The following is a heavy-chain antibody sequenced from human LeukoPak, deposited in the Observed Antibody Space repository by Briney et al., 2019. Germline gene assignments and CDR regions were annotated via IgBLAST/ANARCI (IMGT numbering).Heavy chain of an antibody. D-gene: IGHD6-13*01. CDR1: GFTFSTYN. V-gene: IGHV3-48*04. Sequence: GGSLRLSCAASGFTFSTYNMNWVRQAPGKGLEWISFISTTSATIYYADSVKGRFTISRDNAKNSLYLQMNSLRAEDTAVYYCARDRVAAAGPDYWGQGTLVTVSS. J-gene: IGHJ4*02. CDR3: ARDRVAAAGPDY. CDR2: ISTTSATI.